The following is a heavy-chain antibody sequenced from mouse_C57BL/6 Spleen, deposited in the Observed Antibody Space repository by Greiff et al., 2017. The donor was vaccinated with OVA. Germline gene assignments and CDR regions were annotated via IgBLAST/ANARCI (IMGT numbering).Heavy chain of an antibody. CDR2: SRNKANDYTT. D-gene: IGHD2-4*01. V-gene: IGHV7-1*01. Sequence: EVKLMESGGGLVQSGRSLRLSCATSGFTFSDFYMEWVRQAPGKGLEWIAASRNKANDYTTEYSASVKGRFIVSRDTSQSILYLQMNALRAEDTAIYYCARDAWDYDVFYAMDYWGQGTSVTVSS. J-gene: IGHJ4*01. CDR3: ARDAWDYDVFYAMDY. CDR1: GFTFSDFY.